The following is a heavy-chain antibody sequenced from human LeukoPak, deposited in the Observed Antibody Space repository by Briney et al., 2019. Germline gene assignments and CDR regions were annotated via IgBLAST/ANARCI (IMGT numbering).Heavy chain of an antibody. CDR2: IIPIFGTA. V-gene: IGHV1-69*13. CDR3: ARGEVVGLYCSSTSCYGPFDY. CDR1: GGTFSSYA. Sequence: SVKVSCKASGGTFSSYAISWVRQAPGQGLEWMGGIIPIFGTANYARKFQGRVTITADESTSTAYMELSSLRSEDTAVYYCARGEVVGLYCSSTSCYGPFDYWGQGTLVTVSS. J-gene: IGHJ4*02. D-gene: IGHD2-2*01.